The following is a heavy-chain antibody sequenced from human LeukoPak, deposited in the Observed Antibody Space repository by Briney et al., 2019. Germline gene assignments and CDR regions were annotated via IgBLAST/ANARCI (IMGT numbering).Heavy chain of an antibody. CDR1: GGSISSYY. CDR3: ARGAYSSSWSDYYYYGMDV. Sequence: SETLSLTCTVSGGSISSYYWSWIRQPPGKGLEWIGYINYSGSTNYNPSLKSRVTISVDTSKNQFSLKLSSVAAADTAVYYCARGAYSSSWSDYYYYGMDVWGQGTTVTVSS. V-gene: IGHV4-59*01. J-gene: IGHJ6*02. D-gene: IGHD6-13*01. CDR2: INYSGST.